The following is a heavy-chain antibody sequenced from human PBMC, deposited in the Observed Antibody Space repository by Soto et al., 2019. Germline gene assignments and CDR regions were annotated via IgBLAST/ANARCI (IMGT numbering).Heavy chain of an antibody. CDR2: ILNDGSNR. J-gene: IGHJ6*02. Sequence: QVQLVESGGGVVQPGRSLRLSCAASEFTFSNYGMHWVRQAPGKGLEWVAVILNDGSNRYHADSVKDRFTISRDNSKNTLYLPMKSLRAEDTAVYYCARDDEYSGNGMDVWGQGTTVTVS. D-gene: IGHD3-10*01. V-gene: IGHV3-33*01. CDR3: ARDDEYSGNGMDV. CDR1: EFTFSNYG.